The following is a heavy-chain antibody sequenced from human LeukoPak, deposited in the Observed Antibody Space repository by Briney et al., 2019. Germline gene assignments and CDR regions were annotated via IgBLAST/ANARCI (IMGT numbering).Heavy chain of an antibody. CDR1: GGSISSYY. CDR2: IYYSGST. D-gene: IGHD4-17*01. V-gene: IGHV4-59*12. CDR3: ARGAYGDYSDY. J-gene: IGHJ4*02. Sequence: SETLSLTCTVSGGSISSYYWSWIRQPPGKGLEWIGYIYYSGSTNYNPSLKSRVTMSVDTSKNQFSLKLSSVTAADTAVYYCARGAYGDYSDYWGQGTLVTVSS.